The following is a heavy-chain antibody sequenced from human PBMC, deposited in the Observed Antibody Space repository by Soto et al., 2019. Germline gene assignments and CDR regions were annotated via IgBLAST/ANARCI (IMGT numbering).Heavy chain of an antibody. CDR1: GYTFTRYG. D-gene: IGHD1-26*01. V-gene: IGHV1-18*01. J-gene: IGHJ4*02. Sequence: ASVKVSCKASGYTFTRYGISCVRQAPGQGLEWMGWISAHNGNTNHAQKLQGRVTMTTDTSTSTAYMELRSLRSDDTAVYYCARDAAVGLFDYWGQGTLVTVSS. CDR3: ARDAAVGLFDY. CDR2: ISAHNGNT.